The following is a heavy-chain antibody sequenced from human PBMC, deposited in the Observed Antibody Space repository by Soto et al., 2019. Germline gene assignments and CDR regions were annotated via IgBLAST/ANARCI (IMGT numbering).Heavy chain of an antibody. CDR3: ARVPRELDSSAPFDY. Sequence: QVQLVQSGAEVKKPGSSVKVSCKASGGTFSSYTISGVRRAPGQGLEWMGRIIPILGIANYAQKFQGRVTITADQSTSTADLELSSLRSEDTFVYYWARVPRELDSSAPFDYWGQGTLVTVSS. V-gene: IGHV1-69*02. D-gene: IGHD1-1*01. CDR2: IIPILGIA. J-gene: IGHJ4*02. CDR1: GGTFSSYT.